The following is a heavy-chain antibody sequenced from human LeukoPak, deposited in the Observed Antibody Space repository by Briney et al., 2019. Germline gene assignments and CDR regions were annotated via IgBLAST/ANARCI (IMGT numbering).Heavy chain of an antibody. V-gene: IGHV3-21*01. Sequence: ETLSLTCSVSDYSISSGYFWGWIRQPPGKGLEWVSSITSSSSYIYYADSVKGRFTISRDNAKNSLYLQMNSLRAEDTAVYYCAREITMLRGGDYWGQGTLVTVSS. CDR3: AREITMLRGGDY. J-gene: IGHJ4*02. CDR1: DYSISSGY. CDR2: ITSSSSYI. D-gene: IGHD3-10*01.